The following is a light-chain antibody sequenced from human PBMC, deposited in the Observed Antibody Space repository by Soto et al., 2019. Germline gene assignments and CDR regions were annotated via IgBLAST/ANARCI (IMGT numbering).Light chain of an antibody. V-gene: IGLV2-14*01. CDR3: SSYTTSSTVA. CDR1: SSDIGGYNY. CDR2: EVS. Sequence: QYALTQSASVSGSPGQSITISCTGTSSDIGGYNYVSWYQQHPDKAPKLMIFEVSNRPSGVSNRFSGSKSGNTASLTISGLLPEDEADYYCSSYTTSSTVAFGGGTKVTVL. J-gene: IGLJ2*01.